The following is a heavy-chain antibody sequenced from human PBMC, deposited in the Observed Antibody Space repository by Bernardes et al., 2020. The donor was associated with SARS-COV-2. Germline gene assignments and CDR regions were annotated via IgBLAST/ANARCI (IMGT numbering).Heavy chain of an antibody. CDR1: GFTFTSCA. D-gene: IGHD4-17*01. Sequence: GGSLRLSCAASGFTFTSCAMSWVRQAPGQGLEWVSSITSNSRYIYYADSVKGRFTISRDNARNSLYLQMDGLRAEDTAVYYCARGGTTVYPNYWGQGTLVTVSS. CDR3: ARGGTTVYPNY. J-gene: IGHJ4*02. V-gene: IGHV3-21*01. CDR2: ITSNSRYI.